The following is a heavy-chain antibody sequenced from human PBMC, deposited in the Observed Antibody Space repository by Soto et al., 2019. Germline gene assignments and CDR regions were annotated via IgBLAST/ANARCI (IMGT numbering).Heavy chain of an antibody. V-gene: IGHV3-23*01. Sequence: PGGSLRLSCAASGFTFSSYAMSWVRQAPGKGLEWVSAIRGSGGSTYCADSVKGRFTISRDNSKNTLYLQMNSKRGEDTAVYYCAKDALKSRPIFRVVINCGHGSKATVSS. CDR2: IRGSGGST. CDR3: AKDALKSRPIFRVVIN. J-gene: IGHJ6*02. CDR1: GFTFSSYA. D-gene: IGHD3-3*01.